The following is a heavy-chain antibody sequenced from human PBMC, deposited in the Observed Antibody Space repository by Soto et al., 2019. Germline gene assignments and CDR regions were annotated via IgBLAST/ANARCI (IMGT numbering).Heavy chain of an antibody. J-gene: IGHJ6*03. CDR3: ARDLSWGSNWYYYMDV. D-gene: IGHD7-27*01. Sequence: EVQLVESGGGLVQPGGSLRLSCATSGFILSDCAMNWVRQAPGKGLEWVSYISSISSVIDYADSVKGRFTVSRDNARNLLYLQMNSLRAEDTAVYYCARDLSWGSNWYYYMDVWGKGTTVTVSS. CDR2: ISSISSVI. V-gene: IGHV3-48*01. CDR1: GFILSDCA.